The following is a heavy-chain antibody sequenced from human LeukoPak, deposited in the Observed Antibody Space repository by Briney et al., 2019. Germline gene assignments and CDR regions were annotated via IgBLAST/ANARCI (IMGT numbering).Heavy chain of an antibody. CDR1: GFTFSSYS. CDR3: ARSARHTAMVLDY. Sequence: PGGSLRLFCAASGFTFSSYSMKWPREAPGKGLEWFSYISSSSSYIYYADSVKGRFTISRDNAKNSLYLQMNSLRAEDTAVYYCARSARHTAMVLDYWGQGTLVTVSS. J-gene: IGHJ4*02. CDR2: ISSSSSYI. V-gene: IGHV3-21*01. D-gene: IGHD5-18*01.